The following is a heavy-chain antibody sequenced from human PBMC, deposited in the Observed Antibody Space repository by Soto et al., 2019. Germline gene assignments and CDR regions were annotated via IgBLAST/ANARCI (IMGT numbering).Heavy chain of an antibody. J-gene: IGHJ4*02. CDR2: IRSKAYGGTT. CDR3: NRDYDFLPTQYYVEY. D-gene: IGHD3-3*01. Sequence: LSLSCTDAGCTLRDYAMRSFRQAPGKGLEWVGFIRSKAYGGTTEYAASVKGRFTISRDDSKSIAYLQMNSLKTEDTAVYYCNRDYDFLPTQYYVEYCGQGTLVTVSA. V-gene: IGHV3-49*03. CDR1: GCTLRDYA.